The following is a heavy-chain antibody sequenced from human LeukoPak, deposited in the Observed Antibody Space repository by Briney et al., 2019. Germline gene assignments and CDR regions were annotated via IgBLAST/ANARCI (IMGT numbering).Heavy chain of an antibody. J-gene: IGHJ4*02. CDR3: AKDIYPDIAVAGD. D-gene: IGHD6-19*01. CDR2: ISWNSGSI. CDR1: GFTFDDYA. Sequence: GRSLRLSCAASGFTFDDYAMHWARQAPGKGLEWVSGISWNSGSIGYADSVKGRFTISRDNAKNTLYLQMNSLRAEDMALYYCAKDIYPDIAVAGDWGQGTLVTVSS. V-gene: IGHV3-9*03.